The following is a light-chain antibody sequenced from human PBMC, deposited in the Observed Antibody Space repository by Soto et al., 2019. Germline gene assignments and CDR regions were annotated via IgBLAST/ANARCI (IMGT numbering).Light chain of an antibody. CDR3: EQRRNYLFT. V-gene: IGKV3-11*01. J-gene: IGKJ3*01. CDR2: DAT. Sequence: EVVLTQSPATLSLSPGEKATLSCMASESINRYLAWYQQRPGQAPRLLIYDATNRATGIPARFSGSGSGTDFTLPISGLAPEDFAVYYYEQRRNYLFTSCPGTKVDI. CDR1: ESINRY.